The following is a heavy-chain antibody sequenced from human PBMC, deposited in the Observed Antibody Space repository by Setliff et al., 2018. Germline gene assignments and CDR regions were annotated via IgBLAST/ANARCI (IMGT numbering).Heavy chain of an antibody. Sequence: SETLSLTCAVYGGPFSGYYWSWIRQPPGKGLEWIGETNHSGSTNYNPSLKSRVTISVDMSKNQFSLKLSSVTAADTAVYYCARSKSSSGWLNWFDPWGQGTLVTVSS. J-gene: IGHJ5*02. CDR2: TNHSGST. D-gene: IGHD6-19*01. CDR3: ARSKSSSGWLNWFDP. CDR1: GGPFSGYY. V-gene: IGHV4-34*01.